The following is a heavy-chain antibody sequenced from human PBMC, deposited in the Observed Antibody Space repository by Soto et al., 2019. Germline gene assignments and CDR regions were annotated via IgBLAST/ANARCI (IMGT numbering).Heavy chain of an antibody. CDR3: ARGSKLLRLVYYYGMDV. V-gene: IGHV4-31*03. Sequence: PSETLSLTCTVSGGSISSGGYYWSWIRQHPGKGLEWIGYIYYSGSTYYNPSLKSRVTISVDTSKNQFSLKLSSVTAADTAVYYCARGSKLLRLVYYYGMDVGGRETSVT. CDR1: GGSISSGGYY. J-gene: IGHJ6*02. D-gene: IGHD5-12*01. CDR2: IYYSGST.